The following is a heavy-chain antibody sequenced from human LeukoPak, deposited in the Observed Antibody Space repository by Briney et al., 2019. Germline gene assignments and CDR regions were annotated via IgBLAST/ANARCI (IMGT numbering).Heavy chain of an antibody. J-gene: IGHJ4*02. Sequence: GGSLRLSCAASGFTFSSYSMNWVRQAPGKGLEWVSYISSSSSTIYYADSVKGRFTISRDNAKNSLYLQMNSLRAEDTAVYYCARDSYDSSGSFDYWGQGTLVTVSS. V-gene: IGHV3-48*01. CDR1: GFTFSSYS. CDR2: ISSSSSTI. D-gene: IGHD3-22*01. CDR3: ARDSYDSSGSFDY.